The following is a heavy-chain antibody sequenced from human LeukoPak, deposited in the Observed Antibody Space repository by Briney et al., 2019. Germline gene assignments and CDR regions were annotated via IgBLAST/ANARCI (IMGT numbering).Heavy chain of an antibody. Sequence: SETLSPTCAVYGGSFSVYYWSWIRQPPGKGLEWIGEINHSGSTNYNPSLKSRVTISVDTSKNQFSLKLSSVTAADTAVYYCARSIDSSGYSDYWGQGTLVTVSS. J-gene: IGHJ4*02. CDR2: INHSGST. V-gene: IGHV4-34*01. D-gene: IGHD3-22*01. CDR3: ARSIDSSGYSDY. CDR1: GGSFSVYY.